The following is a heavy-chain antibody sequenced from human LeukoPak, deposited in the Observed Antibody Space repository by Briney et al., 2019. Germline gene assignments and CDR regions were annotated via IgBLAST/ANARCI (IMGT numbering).Heavy chain of an antibody. J-gene: IGHJ4*02. CDR2: ITGSGDRA. CDR3: ASRPRADMGPLDF. D-gene: IGHD1-14*01. V-gene: IGHV3-23*01. Sequence: GGSLTLSCAASGFTFSSYAMSWVRQAPGKGLEWVSSITGSGDRAYYADSVKGRFTISRDNSKNTLYLQMNSLRADDTAVYYCASRPRADMGPLDFWGQGTLVTVSS. CDR1: GFTFSSYA.